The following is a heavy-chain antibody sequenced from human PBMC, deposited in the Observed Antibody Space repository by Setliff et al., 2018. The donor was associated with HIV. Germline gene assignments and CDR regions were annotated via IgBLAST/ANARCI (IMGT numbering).Heavy chain of an antibody. CDR2: MYMSGPS. V-gene: IGHV4-4*08. Sequence: SATLSLTCTVSGGSISKYFWSWIRQSPGKGLEWIGYMYMSGPSNYNPSLKSRATISVDTSKNEFSLQLSSVTAADTALYYCARGGAILTGYWGNYRDSYMDVWGKGTTVTVSS. CDR1: GGSISKYF. CDR3: ARGGAILTGYWGNYRDSYMDV. D-gene: IGHD3-9*01. J-gene: IGHJ6*03.